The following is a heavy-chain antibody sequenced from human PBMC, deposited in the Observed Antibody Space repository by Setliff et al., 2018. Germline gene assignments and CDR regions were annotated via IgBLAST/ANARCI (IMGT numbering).Heavy chain of an antibody. CDR2: IHYGGGHI. V-gene: IGHV3-30*02. D-gene: IGHD2-2*01. J-gene: IGHJ5*02. Sequence: GALRLSCATSGFTFSTSAMHWLRQSPDNRLEWLAYIHYGGGHIQYADSVKGRFTVSRDNAMDTLFLQMNGLTTDDTAKYFCAKDRWGYADPWGQGTLVTVSS. CDR1: GFTFSTSA. CDR3: AKDRWGYADP.